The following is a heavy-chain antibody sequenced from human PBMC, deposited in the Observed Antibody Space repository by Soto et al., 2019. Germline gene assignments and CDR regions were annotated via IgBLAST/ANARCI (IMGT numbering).Heavy chain of an antibody. CDR3: ARHWIAGSSIP. Sequence: PSETLSLTCSVSGDSISSSSQYWGWIRQPPGKGLEWIGGIHYSGTSYYNPSLKSRVTIFVDTSKNQLSLKLSSVTAADTAVYYCARHWIAGSSIPWGQGTLVTVSS. D-gene: IGHD2-21*01. CDR2: IHYSGTS. V-gene: IGHV4-39*01. J-gene: IGHJ5*02. CDR1: GDSISSSSQY.